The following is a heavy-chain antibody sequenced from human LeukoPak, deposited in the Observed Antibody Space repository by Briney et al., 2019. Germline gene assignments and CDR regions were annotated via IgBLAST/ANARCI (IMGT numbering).Heavy chain of an antibody. Sequence: SETLSLTCTVSGGSISSSSYYWGWIRQPPGKGLEWIGSLYYTGNTYYNPSLKSRVTISVDTSKNQFSLKLSSVTAADTAVYYCARATYQFGETFDYWGQGTLVTVSS. D-gene: IGHD3-10*01. CDR2: LYYTGNT. V-gene: IGHV4-39*07. CDR3: ARATYQFGETFDY. CDR1: GGSISSSSYY. J-gene: IGHJ4*02.